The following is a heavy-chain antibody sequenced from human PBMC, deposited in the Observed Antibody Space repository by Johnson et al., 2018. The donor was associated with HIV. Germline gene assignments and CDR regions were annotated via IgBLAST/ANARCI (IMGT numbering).Heavy chain of an antibody. CDR3: ARGPGGGEDALDI. Sequence: QVQLVESGGGVVQPGGSLRLSCAASGFTFSSYGMHWVRQAPGKGLEWVAFIRYDGSNKYYADSVKGRLTISRDNSKNTLYLQMNSLRAEDTAVYYCARGPGGGEDALDIWGQGTMVIVSS. CDR1: GFTFSSYG. CDR2: IRYDGSNK. D-gene: IGHD3-16*01. J-gene: IGHJ3*02. V-gene: IGHV3-30*02.